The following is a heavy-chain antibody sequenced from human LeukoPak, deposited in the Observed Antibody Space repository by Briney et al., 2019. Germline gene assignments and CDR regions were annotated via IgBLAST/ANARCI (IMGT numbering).Heavy chain of an antibody. D-gene: IGHD6-13*01. CDR2: MYPGDSNT. V-gene: IGHV5-51*01. J-gene: IGHJ4*02. CDR1: VYSFTSYW. CDR3: ARLAISSIWSVYFDY. Sequence: GESLKISCKGSVYSFTSYWIGWVRQMPGKGLEWMGIMYPGDSNTRYSPSFQGQVTISADKSISTAYLQWSGLKASDTAMYYCARLAISSIWSVYFDYWGQGTLVTVSS.